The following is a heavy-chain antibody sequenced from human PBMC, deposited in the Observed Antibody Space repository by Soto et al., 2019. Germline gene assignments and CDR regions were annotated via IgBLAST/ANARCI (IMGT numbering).Heavy chain of an antibody. CDR1: GFTFTSSA. D-gene: IGHD2-8*02. Sequence: GASVKVSCKASGFTFTSSAMQWVRQARGQRLEWIGWIVVGSGNTNYAQKFQERVTITRDMSTSTAYMELSSLRSEDTAVYYCAAWSLSEDPPFDPWGQGTLVTVSS. CDR2: IVVGSGNT. J-gene: IGHJ5*02. V-gene: IGHV1-58*02. CDR3: AAWSLSEDPPFDP.